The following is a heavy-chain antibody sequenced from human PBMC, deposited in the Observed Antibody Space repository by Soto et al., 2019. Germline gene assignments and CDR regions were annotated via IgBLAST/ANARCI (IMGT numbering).Heavy chain of an antibody. D-gene: IGHD3-22*01. J-gene: IGHJ4*02. CDR3: VKDYDSSGYYPDY. CDR1: GFTFDEYA. CDR2: ISWNSGSI. V-gene: IGHV3-9*01. Sequence: GGSLRLSCAASGFTFDEYAMHWVRQAPGKGLEWVSGISWNSGSIGYADSAKGRFTISRDNAKNSLYLQMNSLRAEDTALYYCVKDYDSSGYYPDYWGQGTLVTVSS.